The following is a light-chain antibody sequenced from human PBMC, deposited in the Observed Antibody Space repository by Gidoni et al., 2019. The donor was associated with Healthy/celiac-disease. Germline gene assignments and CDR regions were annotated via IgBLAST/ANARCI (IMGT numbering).Light chain of an antibody. Sequence: SYELTQPLSVSVALGQTARITCGGNNIGSKHVHWYQQKPGQAPVLVIYRDINRPSGIPERFSGSNSGNTTTLTISRAQAGDEADYYCQVWDSSTLVVFGGGTKLTVL. V-gene: IGLV3-9*01. CDR3: QVWDSSTLVV. J-gene: IGLJ2*01. CDR2: RDI. CDR1: NIGSKH.